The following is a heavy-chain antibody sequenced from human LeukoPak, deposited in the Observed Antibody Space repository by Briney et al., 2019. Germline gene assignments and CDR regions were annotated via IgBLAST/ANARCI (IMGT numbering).Heavy chain of an antibody. J-gene: IGHJ4*02. CDR3: AKKDATFGTIDY. CDR2: ISSKGGST. V-gene: IGHV3-64*01. D-gene: IGHD1/OR15-1a*01. CDR1: GFTFSSYA. Sequence: GGSLRLSCAASGFTFSSYAMHWVRQAPGKGLEYVSAISSKGGSTYYANSVKGRFTISRDNSKNTLYLQMNSLGVEGTAVYYCAKKDATFGTIDYWGQGTLVTVSS.